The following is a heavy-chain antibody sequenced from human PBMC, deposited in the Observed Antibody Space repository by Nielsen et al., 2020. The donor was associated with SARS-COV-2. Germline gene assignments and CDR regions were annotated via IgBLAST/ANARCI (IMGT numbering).Heavy chain of an antibody. J-gene: IGHJ3*01. CDR1: GFSFGEYG. CDR3: SRVRAGAFDL. D-gene: IGHD6-25*01. V-gene: IGHV3-49*04. Sequence: GESLKISCTTSGFSFGEYGLTWVRQAPGKGLEWVGFIRGQVFDGAKEYAASVKDRFVITRDESKSIMYLQMNSLKTEDTAVYFCSRVRAGAFDLWGQGTMVTVSS. CDR2: IRGQVFDGAK.